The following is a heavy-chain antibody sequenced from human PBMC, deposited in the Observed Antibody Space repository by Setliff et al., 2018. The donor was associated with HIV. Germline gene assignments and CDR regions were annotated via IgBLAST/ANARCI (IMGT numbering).Heavy chain of an antibody. Sequence: SETLSLTCIVSSGSISTSSYYWGWIRQPPGKGLEWIGSIYYSGSTYYNPSLKSRITISIDTSENQFSLRLSSVTAADTAVYYCARQYYDYVWGTYRSQYYFDNWGQGTLVTVSS. V-gene: IGHV4-39*07. CDR3: ARQYYDYVWGTYRSQYYFDN. CDR1: SGSISTSSYY. D-gene: IGHD3-16*02. J-gene: IGHJ4*02. CDR2: IYYSGST.